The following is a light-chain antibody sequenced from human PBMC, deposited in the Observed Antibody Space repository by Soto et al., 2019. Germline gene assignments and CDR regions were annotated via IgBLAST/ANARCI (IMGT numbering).Light chain of an antibody. V-gene: IGKV3-20*01. J-gene: IGKJ3*01. CDR3: QQYGASPLFT. Sequence: EVVLTQSPGTLSLSPGERATLSCRASQGVTTAYLAWYQHKPGQAPRLLIYVASNRATGIPDRFSGSGSGTDFTLTISRLEPEAFAVYSCQQYGASPLFTFGPGTKVDLK. CDR2: VAS. CDR1: QGVTTAY.